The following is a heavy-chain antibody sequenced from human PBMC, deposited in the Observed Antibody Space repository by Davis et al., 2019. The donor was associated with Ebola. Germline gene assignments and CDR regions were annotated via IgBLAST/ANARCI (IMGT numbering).Heavy chain of an antibody. CDR3: AKPREYGGGVGRYFDF. D-gene: IGHD4-23*01. V-gene: IGHV3-11*01. J-gene: IGHJ2*01. Sequence: GESLKISCAGSGFTFNDHYMSWIRQAPGKGLEWVSYITSSGKTIYYADSVKGRFTISRDNANNSLYLQMNSLRDDDTAGYYCAKPREYGGGVGRYFDFWGRGTLVTVSS. CDR1: GFTFNDHY. CDR2: ITSSGKTI.